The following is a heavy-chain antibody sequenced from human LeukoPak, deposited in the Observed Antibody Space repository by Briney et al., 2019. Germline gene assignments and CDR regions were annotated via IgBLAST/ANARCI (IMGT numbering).Heavy chain of an antibody. CDR3: ARVARSTYYYDSSGAID. Sequence: SETLSLTCTVSGGSISSGGYYWSWIRQHPGKGLEWIGYIYYSGSTYYNPSLKSRVTISVDTSKNQFSLKLSSVTAADTAVYYCARVARSTYYYDSSGAIDWGQGTLVTVSS. J-gene: IGHJ4*02. D-gene: IGHD3-22*01. CDR2: IYYSGST. V-gene: IGHV4-31*03. CDR1: GGSISSGGYY.